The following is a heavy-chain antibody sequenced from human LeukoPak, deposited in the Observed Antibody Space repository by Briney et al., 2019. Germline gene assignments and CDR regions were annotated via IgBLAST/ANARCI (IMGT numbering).Heavy chain of an antibody. CDR2: ISYDGSNK. V-gene: IGHV3-30*18. CDR3: AKGRSPYYYDSSGYYPFDY. J-gene: IGHJ4*02. D-gene: IGHD3-22*01. Sequence: GGSLRLSCAASGFTFSSHSMNWVRQAPGKGLEWVAVISYDGSNKYYADSVKGRFTISRDNSKNTLYLQMNSLRAEDTAVYYCAKGRSPYYYDSSGYYPFDYWGQGTLVTVSS. CDR1: GFTFSSHS.